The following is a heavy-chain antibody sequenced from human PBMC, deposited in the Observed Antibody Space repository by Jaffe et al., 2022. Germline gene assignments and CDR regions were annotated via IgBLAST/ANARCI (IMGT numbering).Heavy chain of an antibody. Sequence: QVQLVESGGGVVQPGGSLRLSCAASGFTFSSYGMHWVRQAPGKGLEWVAFIRYDGSNKYYADSVKGRFTISRDNSKNTLYLQMNSLRAEDTAVYYCAKATTYPRGYFDYWGQGTLVTVSS. D-gene: IGHD2-2*01. CDR2: IRYDGSNK. V-gene: IGHV3-30*02. CDR3: AKATTYPRGYFDY. J-gene: IGHJ4*02. CDR1: GFTFSSYG.